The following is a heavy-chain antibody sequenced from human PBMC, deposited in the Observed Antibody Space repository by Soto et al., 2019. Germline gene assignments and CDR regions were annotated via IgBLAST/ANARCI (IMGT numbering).Heavy chain of an antibody. CDR1: GYTFTGYY. CDR3: ARDESSLLEWLLSSYFDY. D-gene: IGHD3-3*01. V-gene: IGHV1-2*02. J-gene: IGHJ4*02. Sequence: ASVKVSCKASGYTFTGYYMHWVRQAPGQGLEWMGWINPNSGGTNYAQKFQGRVTMTRDTSISTAYMELSRLRSDDTAVYYCARDESSLLEWLLSSYFDYWGQGTLVTVSS. CDR2: INPNSGGT.